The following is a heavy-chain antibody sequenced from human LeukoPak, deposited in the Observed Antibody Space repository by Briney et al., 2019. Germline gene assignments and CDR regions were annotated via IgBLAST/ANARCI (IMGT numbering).Heavy chain of an antibody. D-gene: IGHD3-3*01. CDR1: GGSISSYY. CDR2: IYYSGST. Sequence: PSETLSLTCTVSGGSISSYYWSWIRQPPGKGLEWIGYIYYSGSTNYNPSLKSRVTISVDTSKNQFSLKLSSLTAADTAVYYCARDNFGNWFDPWGQGTLVTVSS. V-gene: IGHV4-59*01. J-gene: IGHJ5*02. CDR3: ARDNFGNWFDP.